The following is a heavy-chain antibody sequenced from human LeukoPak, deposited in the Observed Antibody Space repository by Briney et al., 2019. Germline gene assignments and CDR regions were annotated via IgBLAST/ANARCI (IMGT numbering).Heavy chain of an antibody. J-gene: IGHJ6*02. CDR2: ISAYNGNT. CDR3: AREWRRYSSSWYVLYYYGMDV. D-gene: IGHD6-13*01. Sequence: ASVKVSCTASGYTFTSYGISWVRQAPGQGLEWMGWISAYNGNTNYAQKLQGRVTMTTDTSTSTAYMELRSLRSDDTAVYYCAREWRRYSSSWYVLYYYGMDVWGQGTTVTVSS. V-gene: IGHV1-18*01. CDR1: GYTFTSYG.